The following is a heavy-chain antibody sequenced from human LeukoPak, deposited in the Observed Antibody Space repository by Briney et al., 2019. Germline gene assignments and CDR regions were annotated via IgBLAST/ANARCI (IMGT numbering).Heavy chain of an antibody. CDR1: GFTFSSCV. V-gene: IGHV3-30-3*01. CDR3: ASAPSIRGFDP. D-gene: IGHD6-6*01. Sequence: GGSLRLSCAASGFTFSSCVMHWVRQAPGKGLEWVAVISYDGSNKYYADSVKGRFTISRDNSKNTLYLQMNSLRAEDTAVYYCASAPSIRGFDPWGQGTLVTVSS. J-gene: IGHJ5*02. CDR2: ISYDGSNK.